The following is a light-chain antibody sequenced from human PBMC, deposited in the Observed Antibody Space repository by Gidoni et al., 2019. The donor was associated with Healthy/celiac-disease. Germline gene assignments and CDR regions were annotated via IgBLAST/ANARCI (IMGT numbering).Light chain of an antibody. Sequence: DIQMTQTPSSLSASVGDIVTITCQASQSISSYLNWYQQKPEKAPNLLIYAASSLQIGVPSRFSGSGSGTDFTLTISSLQPEDFATYYCQQSYSTPLTFGPGTKVDIK. CDR2: AAS. J-gene: IGKJ3*01. V-gene: IGKV1-39*01. CDR1: QSISSY. CDR3: QQSYSTPLT.